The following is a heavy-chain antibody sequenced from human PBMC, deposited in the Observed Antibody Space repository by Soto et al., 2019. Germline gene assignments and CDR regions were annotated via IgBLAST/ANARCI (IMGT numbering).Heavy chain of an antibody. V-gene: IGHV4-59*01. CDR2: ISYSGTT. Sequence: SETLSLTCSDSGDSISGDYWNWIRQPPGKGLEWIAYISYSGTTHYNPSLKGRVTISVDTSKNQFSLKLNSVTAADTAVYYCARVPTPWGQGTLVTVSS. J-gene: IGHJ5*02. CDR3: ARVPTP. CDR1: GDSISGDY.